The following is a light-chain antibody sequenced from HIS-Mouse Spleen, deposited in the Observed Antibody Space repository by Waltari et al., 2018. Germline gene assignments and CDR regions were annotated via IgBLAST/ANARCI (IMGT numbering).Light chain of an antibody. V-gene: IGLV3-27*01. CDR3: YSAADNNLGV. J-gene: IGLJ3*02. Sequence: SYELTQPSSVSVSPGQTARITCPGDVLATQKYARWFQQKPGQAPVLVIYKDSERPSGIPERFSGSSSGTTVTLTISGAQVEDEADYYCYSAADNNLGVFGGGTKLTVL. CDR2: KDS. CDR1: VLATQKY.